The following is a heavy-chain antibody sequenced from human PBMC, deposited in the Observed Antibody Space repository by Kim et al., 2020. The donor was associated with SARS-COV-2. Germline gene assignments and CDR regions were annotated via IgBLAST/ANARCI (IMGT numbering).Heavy chain of an antibody. CDR3: ARPDYGGPYDY. CDR2: T. D-gene: IGHD4-17*01. Sequence: TYYNPSLKSRVTISVDTSKNQFSLKLSSVTAADTAVYYWARPDYGGPYDYWGQGTLVTVSS. J-gene: IGHJ4*02. V-gene: IGHV4-39*01.